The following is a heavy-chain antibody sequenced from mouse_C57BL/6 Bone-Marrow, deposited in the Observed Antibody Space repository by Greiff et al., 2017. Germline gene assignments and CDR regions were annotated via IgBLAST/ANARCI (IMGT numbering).Heavy chain of an antibody. CDR1: GYTFTSYW. CDR3: ARWGITERLSSDYARDY. V-gene: IGHV1-64*01. CDR2: IHPTSGST. Sequence: QVQLQQPGAELVKPGASVKLSCKASGYTFTSYWMHWVKQRPGQGLEWIGMIHPTSGSTNYNEKFKSKATLTVDKSSSTAYMQLSSLTSEDSAVDYCARWGITERLSSDYARDYWGQGTSVTVSS. J-gene: IGHJ4*01. D-gene: IGHD3-1*01.